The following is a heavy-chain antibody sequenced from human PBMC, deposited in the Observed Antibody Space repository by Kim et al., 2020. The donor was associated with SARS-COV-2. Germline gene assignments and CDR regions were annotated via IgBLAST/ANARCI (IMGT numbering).Heavy chain of an antibody. CDR3: AVDRHRHCDGGACYYGDTFDS. Sequence: GGSLRLSCSVSGFTFGDYVMTWVRQAPGKGLEWVGCVRPKTYGETTEYAAPVKGRFVISRDDSRSIAYLQMNSLKTEDTAVYFCAVDRHRHCDGGACYYGDTFDSWGRGTLVIVSS. J-gene: IGHJ4*02. CDR2: VRPKTYGETT. V-gene: IGHV3-49*04. CDR1: GFTFGDYV. D-gene: IGHD2-15*01.